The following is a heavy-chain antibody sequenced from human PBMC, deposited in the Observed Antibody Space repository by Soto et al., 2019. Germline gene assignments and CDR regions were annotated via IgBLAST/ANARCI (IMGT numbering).Heavy chain of an antibody. D-gene: IGHD6-13*01. Sequence: SETLSLTCTVSGGSISSYYWSWIRQPPGKGLEWIGYIYYSGSTNYNPSLKSRVTISVDTSKNQFSLKLSSVTAADTAVYYCARGGLVSGAAGDYYYGMDVWGQGTTVTVSS. J-gene: IGHJ6*02. CDR2: IYYSGST. CDR1: GGSISSYY. CDR3: ARGGLVSGAAGDYYYGMDV. V-gene: IGHV4-59*01.